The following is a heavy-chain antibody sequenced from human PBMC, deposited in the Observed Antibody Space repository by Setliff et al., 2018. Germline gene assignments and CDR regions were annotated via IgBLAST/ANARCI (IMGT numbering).Heavy chain of an antibody. CDR3: ARRLSGLRGFGY. V-gene: IGHV4-38-2*01. D-gene: IGHD5-12*01. J-gene: IGHJ4*02. CDR2: IYHSGST. CDR1: GYSISSGYY. Sequence: SETLSLTCAVSGYSISSGYYWGWIRQPPGKGLEWIGSIYHSGSTYYNPSLKSRVTISVDTSKNQSSLKLSSVTAADTAVYYCARRLSGLRGFGYWGQGTLVTVSS.